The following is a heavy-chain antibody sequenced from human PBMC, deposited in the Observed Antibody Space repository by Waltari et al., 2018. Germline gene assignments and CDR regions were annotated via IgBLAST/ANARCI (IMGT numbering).Heavy chain of an antibody. V-gene: IGHV4-39*02. CDR2: VSYTGST. Sequence: QLQLQESGPRLVKPSETLSLTCSVSGDSITSSNYYWAWLRQPPGKGLEWIGSVSYTGSTYYKASLKSRVTISVDTSKNYFSLSLTSVTATDTAIYFCARTFMVRTIRSRGWFDPWGQGTLVTVSS. J-gene: IGHJ5*02. CDR3: ARTFMVRTIRSRGWFDP. D-gene: IGHD3-10*01. CDR1: GDSITSSNYY.